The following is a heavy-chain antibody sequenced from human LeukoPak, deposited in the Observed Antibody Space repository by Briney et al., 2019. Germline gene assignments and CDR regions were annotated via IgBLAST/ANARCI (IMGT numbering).Heavy chain of an antibody. CDR1: GFTFSSYS. CDR3: ARDEGSYGSGSYYSN. J-gene: IGHJ4*02. Sequence: GGSLRLSCAASGFTFSSYSMNWVRQAPGKGLEWVSSISSSSSYIYYADSVKGRFTISRDNANNSLYLLMSSLRAEDTAVYYCARDEGSYGSGSYYSNWGQGALVTVSS. V-gene: IGHV3-21*01. D-gene: IGHD3-10*01. CDR2: ISSSSSYI.